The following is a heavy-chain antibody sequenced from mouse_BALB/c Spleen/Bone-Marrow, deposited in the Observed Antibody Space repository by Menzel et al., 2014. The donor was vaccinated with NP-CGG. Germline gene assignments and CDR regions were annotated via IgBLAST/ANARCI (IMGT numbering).Heavy chain of an antibody. J-gene: IGHJ2*01. CDR2: INPSNGRT. CDR3: ARGTFDY. Sequence: QVQLKESGAELVKPGASVKLSCKASGYTFTSYWMHWVKQRPGQGLEWIGEINPSNGRTNYNEKFKSKATLTVDKSSSTAYMQLSSLTSEDSAVCYCARGTFDYWGQGTTLTVSS. V-gene: IGHV1S81*02. CDR1: GYTFTSYW.